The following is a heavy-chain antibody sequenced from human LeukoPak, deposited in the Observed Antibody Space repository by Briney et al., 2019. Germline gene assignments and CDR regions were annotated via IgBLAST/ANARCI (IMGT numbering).Heavy chain of an antibody. CDR1: GFTFSSYG. D-gene: IGHD3-22*01. V-gene: IGHV3-30*02. Sequence: GGSLRLSCAASGFTFSSYGMHWVRQAPGKGLEWVAFIRYDGSNKYYADFVKGRFTISRDNSKNSLYLQMNSLRAEDTAVYYCAKEGRYDSSGYYHLDYWGQGTLVTVSS. CDR2: IRYDGSNK. CDR3: AKEGRYDSSGYYHLDY. J-gene: IGHJ4*02.